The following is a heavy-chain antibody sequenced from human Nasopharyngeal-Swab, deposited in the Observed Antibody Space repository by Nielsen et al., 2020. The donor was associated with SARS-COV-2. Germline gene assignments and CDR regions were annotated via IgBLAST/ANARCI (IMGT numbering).Heavy chain of an antibody. Sequence: ASVKVSCKASGYTFTSYDINWVRQATGQGLEWMGWMNPNSGNTGYVQKFQGRVTMTRNTSISTAYMELSSLRSEDTAVYYCARGRKGGGIVVVIPYYYYYMDVWGKGTTVTVSS. CDR2: MNPNSGNT. CDR3: ARGRKGGGIVVVIPYYYYYMDV. V-gene: IGHV1-8*01. CDR1: GYTFTSYD. J-gene: IGHJ6*03. D-gene: IGHD3-22*01.